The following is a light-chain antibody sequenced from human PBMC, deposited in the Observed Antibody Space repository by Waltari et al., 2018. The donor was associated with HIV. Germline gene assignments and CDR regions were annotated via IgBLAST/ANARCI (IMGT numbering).Light chain of an antibody. CDR3: AAWDDSLNGVV. Sequence: QSVLTQPPSASGTPGQRVTISFSGSSSNIGSNTVHWYQPLPGTAPKLLMYSNNQRPSGVPDRFSGSKSGTAASLAISGLQSEDEADYYCAAWDDSLNGVVFGGGTKLTVL. CDR2: SNN. V-gene: IGLV1-44*01. CDR1: SSNIGSNT. J-gene: IGLJ2*01.